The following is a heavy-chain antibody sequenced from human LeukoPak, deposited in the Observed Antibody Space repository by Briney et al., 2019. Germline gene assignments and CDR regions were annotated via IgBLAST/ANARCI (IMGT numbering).Heavy chain of an antibody. D-gene: IGHD2-2*01. J-gene: IGHJ5*02. CDR3: ARGRASWDIVVVPAGWSWFDP. CDR2: IYYSGST. V-gene: IGHV4-59*12. Sequence: PSETLSLTCTVSGGSISSYYWSWIRQPPGKGLEWIGYIYYSGSTNYNPSLKSRVTISVDTSKNQFSLKLSSVTAADTAVYYCARGRASWDIVVVPAGWSWFDPWGQGTLVTVSS. CDR1: GGSISSYY.